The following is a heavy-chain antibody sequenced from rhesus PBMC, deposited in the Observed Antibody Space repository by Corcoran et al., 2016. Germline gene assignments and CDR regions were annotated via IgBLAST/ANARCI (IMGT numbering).Heavy chain of an antibody. J-gene: IGHJ2*01. CDR1: GYSFTSYW. Sequence: EVQLVQSGAEVKRPGESLKISCKTSGYSFTSYWISWVRQSPGKGLEWMGAIDPSDSDTRYSPSFQGQVTISADKSISTAYLQWSSLKASDTATYYCAKVARAGTMPWYFDLWGPGTPITISS. CDR2: IDPSDSDT. V-gene: IGHV5-20*02. CDR3: AKVARAGTMPWYFDL. D-gene: IGHD1-1*01.